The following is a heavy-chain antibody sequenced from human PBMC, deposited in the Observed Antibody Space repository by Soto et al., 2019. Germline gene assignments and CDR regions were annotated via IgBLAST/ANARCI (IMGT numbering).Heavy chain of an antibody. J-gene: IGHJ6*02. CDR2: IIPISETT. V-gene: IGHV1-69*01. CDR1: GGTFSSYA. CDR3: ARSQGSSTSLEIYYYYYDGMDV. Sequence: QVQLVQSGAEVKKPGSSVKVSCTASGGTFSSYAISWVRQAPGQGLEWMGGIIPISETTNYAQKFQGRVTITADESKSTAYKEMSRLRSEDTAVYYCARSQGSSTSLEIYYYYYDGMDVWGQGTTVTVSS. D-gene: IGHD2-2*01.